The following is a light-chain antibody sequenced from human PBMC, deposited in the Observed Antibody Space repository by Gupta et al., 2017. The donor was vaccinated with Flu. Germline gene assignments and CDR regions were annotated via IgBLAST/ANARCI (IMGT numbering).Light chain of an antibody. CDR1: SSNIGAGYA. CDR2: VNT. CDR3: QSYDDRLSGSRV. J-gene: IGLJ1*01. V-gene: IGLV1-40*01. Sequence: TISWTGSSSNIGAGYAVHWYQQLPGTAPKLLIFVNTNRPSGVPDRFSGSKSGSSASLAITGLQADDEADYYCQSYDDRLSGSRVFGTGTKLNVL.